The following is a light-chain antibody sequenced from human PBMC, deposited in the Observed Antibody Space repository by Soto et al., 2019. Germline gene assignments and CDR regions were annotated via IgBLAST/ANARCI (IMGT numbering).Light chain of an antibody. V-gene: IGKV3-15*01. CDR2: GSS. CDR1: ATISTN. CDR3: QQYSNWPPAIA. Sequence: QKPANLSGSGGGRTTRSCRSTATISTNLAWFQRKPGQPPRLLIYGSSTRATGVPDRFSGIGSSTECTLIFSSLQSEDVAPFYCQQYSNWPPAIAIGQGTLLEI. J-gene: IGKJ5*01.